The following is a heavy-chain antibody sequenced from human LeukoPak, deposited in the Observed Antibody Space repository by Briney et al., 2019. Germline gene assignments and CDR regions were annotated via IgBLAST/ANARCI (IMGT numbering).Heavy chain of an antibody. CDR3: ANDRTYYDSSGYPTNAFDI. CDR1: GFTFSSYG. CDR2: IWYDGSNK. D-gene: IGHD3-22*01. V-gene: IGHV3-33*06. Sequence: GRSLRLSCAASGFTFSSYGMHWVRQAPGKGLEWVAVIWYDGSNKYYADSVKGRFTISRDNSKNTLYLQMNSLRAEDTAVYYCANDRTYYDSSGYPTNAFDIRGQGTMGTVS. J-gene: IGHJ3*02.